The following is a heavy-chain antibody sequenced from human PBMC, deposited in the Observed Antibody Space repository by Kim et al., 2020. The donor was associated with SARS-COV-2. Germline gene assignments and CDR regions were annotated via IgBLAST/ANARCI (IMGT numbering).Heavy chain of an antibody. Sequence: SETLSLTCTVSGGSISSGSYYWSWIRQPAGKGLEWIGRIYTSGSTNYNPSLKSRVTISVDTSKNQFSLKLSSVTAADTAVYYCASDRVSSGLYYFDYWGQGTLVTVSS. D-gene: IGHD6-19*01. V-gene: IGHV4-61*02. CDR2: IYTSGST. CDR3: ASDRVSSGLYYFDY. CDR1: GGSISSGSYY. J-gene: IGHJ4*02.